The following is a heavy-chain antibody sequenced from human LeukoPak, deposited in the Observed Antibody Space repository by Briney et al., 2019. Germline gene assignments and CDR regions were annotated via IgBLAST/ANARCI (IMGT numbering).Heavy chain of an antibody. Sequence: GGALRLSCAASGFTFSAYSMNWVRQAPGKGLEWVSTISSNSNYIYYADSVKGRFAISRDNARDSVSLQMDGLRAEDTAVYFCTRDLSARFLGGFDYWGQGILVTVSS. V-gene: IGHV3-21*06. CDR2: ISSNSNYI. CDR3: TRDLSARFLGGFDY. J-gene: IGHJ4*02. D-gene: IGHD3-10*01. CDR1: GFTFSAYS.